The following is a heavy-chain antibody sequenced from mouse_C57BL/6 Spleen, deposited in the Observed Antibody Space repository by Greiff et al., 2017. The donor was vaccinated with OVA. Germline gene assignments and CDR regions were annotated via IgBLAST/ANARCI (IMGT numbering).Heavy chain of an antibody. CDR1: GFSLTSYG. CDR2: IWRGGST. Sequence: QVQLQQSGPGLVQPSQSLSITCTVSGFSLTSYGVHWVRQSPGKGLEWLGVIWRGGSTDYNAAFMSRLSITKDNSKSQVFFKMNSLQADDTAIYYWARDYDDGGYYFDYWGQGTTLTVSS. D-gene: IGHD2-4*01. V-gene: IGHV2-5*01. CDR3: ARDYDDGGYYFDY. J-gene: IGHJ2*01.